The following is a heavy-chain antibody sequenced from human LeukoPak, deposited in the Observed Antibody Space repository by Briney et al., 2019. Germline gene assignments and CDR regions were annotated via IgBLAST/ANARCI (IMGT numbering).Heavy chain of an antibody. CDR3: ASVRGVMGGNWFDP. V-gene: IGHV1-18*01. D-gene: IGHD3-10*02. Sequence: ASVKVSCKASGYTFTNYGVSWVRQAPGQGLEWLGWISAYTGDADSAQKLQGRVTMTTDTSTSTAYMELRSLRSDDTAVYYCASVRGVMGGNWFDPWGQGTLVTVSS. CDR2: ISAYTGDA. J-gene: IGHJ5*02. CDR1: GYTFTNYG.